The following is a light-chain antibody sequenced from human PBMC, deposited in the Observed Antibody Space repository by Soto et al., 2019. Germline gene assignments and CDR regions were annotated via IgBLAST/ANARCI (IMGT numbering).Light chain of an antibody. CDR3: SSYTDRNNLV. Sequence: QSALTQSPSASGSPGQSVTISCTGTSSDIGGYNSVSWYQQHPGKAPKVMIYDVSKRPSGVPDRCSVSKSGNAASLTVSALQAEDEADYYCSSYTDRNNLVFGTGTKLTVL. CDR2: DVS. CDR1: SSDIGGYNS. J-gene: IGLJ1*01. V-gene: IGLV2-8*01.